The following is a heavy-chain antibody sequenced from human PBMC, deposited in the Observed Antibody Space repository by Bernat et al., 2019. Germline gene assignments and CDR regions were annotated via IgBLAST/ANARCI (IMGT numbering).Heavy chain of an antibody. V-gene: IGHV3-21*01. D-gene: IGHD1-26*01. Sequence: EVQLVESGGGLVKPGGSLRLSCAASGFTFNGYGMNWVRQAPGKGLEWVSSITSHSSYIYYADSLKGRFTISRDNAKSSLYLQMNSLRAEDTAVYYCARDKSGSYYGAIDYWGQGTLLTVSS. CDR2: ITSHSSYI. CDR1: GFTFNGYG. CDR3: ARDKSGSYYGAIDY. J-gene: IGHJ4*02.